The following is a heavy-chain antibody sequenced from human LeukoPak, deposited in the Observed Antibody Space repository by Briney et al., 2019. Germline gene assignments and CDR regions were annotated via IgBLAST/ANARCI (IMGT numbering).Heavy chain of an antibody. Sequence: SETLSLTCTVSGGSISSYYWSWIRQPPGKGLEWVGHIYYLGSTNYNPSLKSRVTISIDTSKNYFSLKLNSVIAADTAVYYCARDRPGSYWYFNLWGRGTLVTVSS. V-gene: IGHV4-59*01. CDR2: IYYLGST. CDR1: GGSISSYY. CDR3: ARDRPGSYWYFNL. D-gene: IGHD3-10*01. J-gene: IGHJ2*01.